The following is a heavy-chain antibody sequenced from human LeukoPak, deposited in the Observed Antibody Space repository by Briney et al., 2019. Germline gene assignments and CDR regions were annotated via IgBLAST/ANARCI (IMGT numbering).Heavy chain of an antibody. CDR1: GFTVSNNY. J-gene: IGHJ6*04. V-gene: IGHV3-53*01. Sequence: GGSLRLSCAASGFTVSNNYMSWVRQAPGKGLEWVSVVYNGGSTYYADSVKGRFTISRGNSKNTLYLQMNSLRAEDTAVYYCARESTIRGVISGIDVWGKGTTVTISS. D-gene: IGHD3-10*01. CDR3: ARESTIRGVISGIDV. CDR2: VYNGGST.